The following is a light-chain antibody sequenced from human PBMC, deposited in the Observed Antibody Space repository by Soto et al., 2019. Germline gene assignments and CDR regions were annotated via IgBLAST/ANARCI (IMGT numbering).Light chain of an antibody. CDR2: NNL. CDR3: QSFDSSLRVYV. J-gene: IGLJ1*01. V-gene: IGLV1-40*01. Sequence: QSVLTQPPSVSGAPGQRVTISCTGSSSNFGAGYEVHWYKQVPGAAPTLVIFNNLNRPSGVPERFSGSKSGTSASLVITGLQAEDEADYYYQSFDSSLRVYVFGSGTKLTVL. CDR1: SSNFGAGYE.